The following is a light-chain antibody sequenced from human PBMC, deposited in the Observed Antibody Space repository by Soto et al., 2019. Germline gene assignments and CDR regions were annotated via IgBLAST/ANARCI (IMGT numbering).Light chain of an antibody. CDR2: EVS. CDR1: SSDVGGYNY. Sequence: QYALTQPPSASGSPGQSVTISCTGTSSDVGGYNYVSWYQQHPGKAPKLMIYEVSKRPSGVPDRFSGSKSGNTASLTVSGLQAEDEADYYCSSYAGSNPAVVFGGGTKLTVL. J-gene: IGLJ2*01. CDR3: SSYAGSNPAVV. V-gene: IGLV2-8*01.